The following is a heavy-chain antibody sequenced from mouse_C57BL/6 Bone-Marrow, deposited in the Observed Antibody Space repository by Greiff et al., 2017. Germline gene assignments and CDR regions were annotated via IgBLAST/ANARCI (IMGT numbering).Heavy chain of an antibody. D-gene: IGHD1-1*01. CDR2: ISSGGSYT. CDR3: AKTIYYGSCFDY. Sequence: EVHLVESGGDLVKPGGSLKLSCAASGFTFSSYGMSWVRQTPVKRLEWVATISSGGSYTNYPDSVKGRFTLSRDNATNTLYMQMSSLKSEDTAMYSCAKTIYYGSCFDYWGQGTTLTVSS. V-gene: IGHV5-6*01. J-gene: IGHJ2*01. CDR1: GFTFSSYG.